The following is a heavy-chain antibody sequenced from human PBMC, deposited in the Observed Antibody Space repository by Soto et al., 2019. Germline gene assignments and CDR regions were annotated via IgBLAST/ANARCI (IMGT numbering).Heavy chain of an antibody. CDR3: VKGDTGTKLRFDY. CDR2: ITGRDGST. J-gene: IGHJ4*02. Sequence: HPGGSLRLSCAASGFTFSRYAMSCVRQAPGKGLEWVSAITGRDGSTSYADSVKGRFTISRNTSKNTLFLQMNSLTAEDTGVYYCVKGDTGTKLRFDYWGQGTLVTVSS. V-gene: IGHV3-23*01. CDR1: GFTFSRYA. D-gene: IGHD1-7*01.